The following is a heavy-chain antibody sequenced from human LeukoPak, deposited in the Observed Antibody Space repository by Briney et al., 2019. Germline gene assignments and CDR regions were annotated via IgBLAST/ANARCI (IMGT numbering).Heavy chain of an antibody. CDR2: ISSSGSTI. V-gene: IGHV3-48*03. CDR1: GFTFSSYE. Sequence: GGSLRLSCAASGFTFSSYEMNWVRQAPGKGLEWVSYISSSGSTIYYADSVKGRFTISRDNAKNSLYLQMNSLRAEDTAVYYCARDVVATNFDYWGPGTLVTVCS. J-gene: IGHJ4*02. D-gene: IGHD2-15*01. CDR3: ARDVVATNFDY.